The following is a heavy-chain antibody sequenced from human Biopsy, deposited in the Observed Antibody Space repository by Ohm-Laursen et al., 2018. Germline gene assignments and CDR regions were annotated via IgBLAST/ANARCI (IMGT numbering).Heavy chain of an antibody. D-gene: IGHD3-9*01. J-gene: IGHJ4*02. V-gene: IGHV3-23*01. CDR3: ARHLRYNDY. CDR1: GFTLSDC. Sequence: SLRLSCAAFGFTLSDCMTWVRQAPGKGLEWVSSITTDSGRIFYADSVRGQLTISRDNSKNTLYLQMNSLRAEDTAEYYCARHLRYNDYWGQGTLVTVSS. CDR2: ITTDSGRI.